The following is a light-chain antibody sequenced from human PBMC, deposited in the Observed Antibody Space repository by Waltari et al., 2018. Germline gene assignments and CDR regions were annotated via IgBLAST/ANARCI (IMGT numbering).Light chain of an antibody. Sequence: DIVMTQTPLSLPVTPGEPASISCRSSQSLLNSDGYTYLDWYLQRPGQSPQLLIYLVSKRASGVPDRFSGSGTGTDFTRKISRVEAEDVGVYYCMQGTQFPLTYGPGTKLDFK. CDR1: QSLLNSDGYTY. V-gene: IGKV2-40*01. CDR2: LVS. CDR3: MQGTQFPLT. J-gene: IGKJ3*01.